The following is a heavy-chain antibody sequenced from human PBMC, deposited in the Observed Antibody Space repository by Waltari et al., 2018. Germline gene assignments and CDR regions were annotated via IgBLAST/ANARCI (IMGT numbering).Heavy chain of an antibody. CDR1: GGSFSGYY. V-gene: IGHV4-34*01. Sequence: QVQLQQWGAGLLKPSETLSLTCAVYGGSFSGYYWSWICQPPGKGLEWLGEINQRWSTKVHPSLKSRVTISVDTSKNQFSLKLSAVTAAATAVYYCARERVTIFGVVNNWFDPWGQGTLVTVSS. CDR3: ARERVTIFGVVNNWFDP. D-gene: IGHD3-3*01. CDR2: INQRWST. J-gene: IGHJ5*02.